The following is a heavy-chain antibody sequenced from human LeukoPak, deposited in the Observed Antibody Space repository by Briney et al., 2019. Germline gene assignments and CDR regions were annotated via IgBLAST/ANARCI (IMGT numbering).Heavy chain of an antibody. CDR3: ARDSTYYYDSGSSGPHYFDN. CDR2: ISSGGTYQ. Sequence: GGPLRFSCAASGLTFSNYAMPWVRQAPGKGLEWVSLISSGGTYQYYADSVKGRFTISRDNSKNTLYLQLNSLRAEDTAVYYCARDSTYYYDSGSSGPHYFDNWGQGTLVTVSS. D-gene: IGHD3-10*01. CDR1: GLTFSNYA. J-gene: IGHJ4*02. V-gene: IGHV3-30*16.